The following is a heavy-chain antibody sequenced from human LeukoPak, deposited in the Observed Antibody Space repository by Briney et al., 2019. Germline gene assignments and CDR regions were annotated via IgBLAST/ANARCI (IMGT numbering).Heavy chain of an antibody. J-gene: IGHJ4*02. V-gene: IGHV1-18*01. D-gene: IGHD3-9*01. CDR1: GYTFTSYG. CDR3: ARTHPVLRYFDWFTSTFMDY. Sequence: ASVKVSCKASGYTFTSYGISWVRQAPGQGLEWMGWISVYNGNTNYAQKLQGRVTMTTDTSTNTAYMELRSLRSDDTAVYYCARTHPVLRYFDWFTSTFMDYWGQGTLVTVSS. CDR2: ISVYNGNT.